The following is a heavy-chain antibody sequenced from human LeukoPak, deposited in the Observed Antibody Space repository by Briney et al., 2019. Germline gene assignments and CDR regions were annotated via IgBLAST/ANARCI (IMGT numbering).Heavy chain of an antibody. V-gene: IGHV4-39*01. CDR3: ARVPPGAAAVGVIDY. J-gene: IGHJ4*02. D-gene: IGHD6-13*01. CDR2: ISYGGST. Sequence: PSETLSLTCTVFGGSISSSTYYWGWIRQPPGKGLEWIGSISYGGSTYYNRSLKDRVTISVDTSKNQFSLKLNSVTAADTAVYYCARVPPGAAAVGVIDYWGQGTLVTVSS. CDR1: GGSISSSTYY.